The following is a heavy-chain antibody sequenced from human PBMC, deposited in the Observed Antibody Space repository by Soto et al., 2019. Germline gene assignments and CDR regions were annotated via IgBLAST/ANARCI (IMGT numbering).Heavy chain of an antibody. CDR2: IYYSGST. CDR3: ARPSHYYDSSGYYPPPYYYGIDV. V-gene: IGHV4-59*01. CDR1: GGSISSYY. D-gene: IGHD3-22*01. J-gene: IGHJ6*02. Sequence: SETLSLTCTVSGGSISSYYWSWIRQPPGKGLEWIGYIYYSGSTNYNPSLKSRVTISVDTSKNQFSLKLSSVTAADTAVYYCARPSHYYDSSGYYPPPYYYGIDVCRQLPTFTAPS.